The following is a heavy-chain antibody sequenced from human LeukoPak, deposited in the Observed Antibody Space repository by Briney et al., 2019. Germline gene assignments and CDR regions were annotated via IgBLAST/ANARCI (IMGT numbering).Heavy chain of an antibody. CDR1: GFTFSSYS. V-gene: IGHV3-21*01. Sequence: GGSLRLSCAASGFTFSSYSMNWVRQAPGKGLEWVSSISSSSSYIYYADSVKGRFTISRDNAKNSLYLQMNSLRAEDTAVYYCARDLRYCSGGSCSEFWGQGTMVTVSS. J-gene: IGHJ3*01. CDR2: ISSSSSYI. D-gene: IGHD2-15*01. CDR3: ARDLRYCSGGSCSEF.